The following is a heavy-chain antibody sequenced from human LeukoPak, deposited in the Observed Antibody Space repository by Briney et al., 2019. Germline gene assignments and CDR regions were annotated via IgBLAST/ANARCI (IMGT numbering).Heavy chain of an antibody. CDR3: ARELREGGFDY. V-gene: IGHV3-21*01. D-gene: IGHD3-16*01. Sequence: GGSLRLSCAASGFTFISYSMNWVRQAPGKGLEWVSSISSSSSYIYYADSVKGRFTISRDNAKNSLYLQMNSLRAEDTAVYYCARELREGGFDYWGQGTLVTVSS. J-gene: IGHJ4*02. CDR2: ISSSSSYI. CDR1: GFTFISYS.